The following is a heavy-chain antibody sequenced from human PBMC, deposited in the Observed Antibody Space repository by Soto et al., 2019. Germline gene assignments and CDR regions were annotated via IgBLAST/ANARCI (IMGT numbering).Heavy chain of an antibody. D-gene: IGHD3-10*01. V-gene: IGHV4-61*08. CDR3: ARVWGGAFDF. J-gene: IGHJ3*01. CDR1: GGSISSGGYY. CDR2: IYYSGST. Sequence: SETLSLTCAVSGGSISSGGYYWSWIRQPPGKGLEWIGYIYYSGSTNYNPSLKSRVTISVDTSKNQFSLKLSSVTAADTAVYYCARVWGGAFDFWGQGTLVT.